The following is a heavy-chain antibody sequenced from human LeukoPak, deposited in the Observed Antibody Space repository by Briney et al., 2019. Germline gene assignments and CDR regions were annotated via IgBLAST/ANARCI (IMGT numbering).Heavy chain of an antibody. CDR3: ARGSQRGAAANYYGMDV. D-gene: IGHD2-2*01. V-gene: IGHV3-74*01. J-gene: IGHJ6*02. Sequence: GGSLRLSCAASGFTLSTYWMHWVRQAPGKGLVWVSRITCDGSSRTYADSVKGRFTISRDNAKNTLYLQMNSLRAEDTAVYHCARGSQRGAAANYYGMDVWGQGTTVTVSS. CDR2: ITCDGSSR. CDR1: GFTLSTYW.